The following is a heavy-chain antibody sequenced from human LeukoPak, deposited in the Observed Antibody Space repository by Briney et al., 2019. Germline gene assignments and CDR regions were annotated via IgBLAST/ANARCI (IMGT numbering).Heavy chain of an antibody. J-gene: IGHJ4*02. CDR1: GFTLGSYW. D-gene: IGHD6-13*01. Sequence: GGSLRLSCAASGFTLGSYWMQWVRQAPGKGLEWVARIKTDGTRISYADSVKGRFTISRDNAKNTLYLQMNSLRAEDTAVYYCARDRGLAAVDYWGQGTLVTVSS. CDR2: IKTDGTRI. CDR3: ARDRGLAAVDY. V-gene: IGHV3-74*01.